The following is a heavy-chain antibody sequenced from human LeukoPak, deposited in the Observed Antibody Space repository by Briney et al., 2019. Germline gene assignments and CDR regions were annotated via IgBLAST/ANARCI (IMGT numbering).Heavy chain of an antibody. CDR1: SGSITRQY. CDR2: IYYSGST. J-gene: IGHJ3*02. Sequence: PSETLSLTCTFSSGSITRQYWSWIRRPPGKGLEWIGFIYYSGSTNYNPSLRSRVTISVDTSKNQFSLKLSSVTAADTAVYYCARLGHCSVGRCPLDHDAFDIWGQGTMVTVSS. D-gene: IGHD2-15*01. CDR3: ARLGHCSVGRCPLDHDAFDI. V-gene: IGHV4-59*08.